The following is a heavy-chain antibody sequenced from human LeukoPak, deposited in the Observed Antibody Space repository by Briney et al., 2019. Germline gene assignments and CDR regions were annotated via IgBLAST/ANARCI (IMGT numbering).Heavy chain of an antibody. Sequence: PGGSLRLSCAASGFTFSSYVMHWVRQAPGKGLEWVAVISYDGSNKYYADSVKGRFTISRDNSKNTLYLQMNSLRAEDTAVYYCARARGYYDFWSGFDYWGQGTLVTVSS. D-gene: IGHD3-3*01. V-gene: IGHV3-30*04. CDR1: GFTFSSYV. J-gene: IGHJ4*02. CDR3: ARARGYYDFWSGFDY. CDR2: ISYDGSNK.